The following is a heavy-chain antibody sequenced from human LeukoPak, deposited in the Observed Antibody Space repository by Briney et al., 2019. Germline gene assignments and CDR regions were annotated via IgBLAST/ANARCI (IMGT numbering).Heavy chain of an antibody. D-gene: IGHD3-22*01. Sequence: GGSLRLSCAASGFTFSSYAMSWVRQAPGKGLEWVSDISGSGGSTYYADSVKGRFTISRDNSKNTLYLQMNSLRAEDTAVYYCASTGGHSSGYYYPGYWGQGTLVTVSS. J-gene: IGHJ4*02. CDR2: ISGSGGST. CDR3: ASTGGHSSGYYYPGY. CDR1: GFTFSSYA. V-gene: IGHV3-23*01.